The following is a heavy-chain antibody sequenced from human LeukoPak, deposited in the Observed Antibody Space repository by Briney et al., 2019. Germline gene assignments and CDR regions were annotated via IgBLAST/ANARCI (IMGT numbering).Heavy chain of an antibody. J-gene: IGHJ6*03. CDR3: ARTRRFNLGELAYFHYYIDV. CDR2: ISSSGNT. CDR1: GGSMNSDISC. D-gene: IGHD1-1*01. Sequence: SETLSLTSTVSGGSMNSDISCWTRIRQHPTKGLEWIGFISSSGNTYLNPSLKSRIKISQDRYRNHFSLRLSSTTGADTALYYCARTRRFNLGELAYFHYYIDVGPQGTTVTVSS. V-gene: IGHV4-31*03.